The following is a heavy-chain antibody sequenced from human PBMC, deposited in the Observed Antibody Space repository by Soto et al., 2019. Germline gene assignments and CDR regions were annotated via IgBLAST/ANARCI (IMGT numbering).Heavy chain of an antibody. D-gene: IGHD3-10*01. Sequence: QVQLVESGGGVVQPGRSLRLSCAASGFTFSSYAMHWVRQAPGKGLEWVAVISYDGSNKYYADSVKGRFTISRDNSKNTLYLQMNGLRAEDTAVYYCAREYYYGSGSYPDNWFDPWGQGTLVTVSS. CDR1: GFTFSSYA. CDR2: ISYDGSNK. CDR3: AREYYYGSGSYPDNWFDP. J-gene: IGHJ5*02. V-gene: IGHV3-30-3*01.